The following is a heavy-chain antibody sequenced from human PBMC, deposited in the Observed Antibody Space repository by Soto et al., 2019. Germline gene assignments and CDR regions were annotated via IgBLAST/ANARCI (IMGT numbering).Heavy chain of an antibody. V-gene: IGHV3-23*01. Sequence: GGSLRLSCAASGFTFSSYAMSWVRQAPGKGLEWVSAISGSGGSTYYADSVKGRFTISRDNSKNTLYLQMNSLRAEDTAVYYCAKNLDPYSSGWPDYWGQGTLVTVSS. D-gene: IGHD6-19*01. J-gene: IGHJ4*02. CDR2: ISGSGGST. CDR3: AKNLDPYSSGWPDY. CDR1: GFTFSSYA.